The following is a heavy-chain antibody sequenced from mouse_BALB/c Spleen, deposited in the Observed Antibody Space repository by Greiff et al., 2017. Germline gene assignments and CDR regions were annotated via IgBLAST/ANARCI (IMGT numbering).Heavy chain of an antibody. CDR3: ACGNHLIDY. J-gene: IGHJ2*01. Sequence: EVQRVESGPGLVKPSQTLSLTCTVTGYSITSDYAWNWIRQLPGNKLEWMGYISYRGSTSYNPSLKSRIPITRDTSMNQFFLQLNSVTTEDTATCYCACGNHLIDYWGQGTTLTVSS. V-gene: IGHV3-2*02. CDR1: GYSITSDYA. CDR2: ISYRGST.